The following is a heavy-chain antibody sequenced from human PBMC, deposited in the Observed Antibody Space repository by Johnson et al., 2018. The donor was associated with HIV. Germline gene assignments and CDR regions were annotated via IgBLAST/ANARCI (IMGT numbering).Heavy chain of an antibody. V-gene: IGHV3-23*04. CDR2: ISGSGCIT. D-gene: IGHD6-6*01. CDR3: AFIEYSSLDAFDI. Sequence: EVQLVESGGGLVQPGGSLSLSCAASGFTFSSYAMSWVRQAPGKGLEWVSAISGSGCITYYADSVKRRFTISRDNSKNTLYLQMNSLRAEDTAVYYCAFIEYSSLDAFDIWGQGTMVTVSS. J-gene: IGHJ3*02. CDR1: GFTFSSYA.